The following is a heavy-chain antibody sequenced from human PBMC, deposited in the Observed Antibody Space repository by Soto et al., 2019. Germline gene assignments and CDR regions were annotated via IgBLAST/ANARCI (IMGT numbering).Heavy chain of an antibody. CDR1: GFTLSSYS. J-gene: IGHJ4*02. V-gene: IGHV3-21*01. CDR3: ARDNSVNRAARTPPRY. CDR2: ISSSSSYI. Sequence: EVQLVESGGGLVKPGGSLRLSCAASGFTLSSYSRNWVRQAPGKGLEWVSSISSSSSYIYYADSVKGRFTISRDNAKNSLYLQMNSLRAEDTAVYYSARDNSVNRAARTPPRYWGQGTLVTVSS. D-gene: IGHD6-6*01.